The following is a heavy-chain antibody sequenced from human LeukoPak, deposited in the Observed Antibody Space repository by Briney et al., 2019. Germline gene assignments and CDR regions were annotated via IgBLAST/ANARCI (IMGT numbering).Heavy chain of an antibody. V-gene: IGHV3-20*04. CDR1: GFAFDDYG. CDR2: TNWNGGST. J-gene: IGHJ4*02. D-gene: IGHD4-23*01. Sequence: GGSLRLSCAASGFAFDDYGMSWVCQVPGKGLEWVSDTNWNGGSTGYAASVQGRFTISRDNVKNSLYLQMNSLRAEDTAFYYCARVGFGGNSFDYWGQGTLVTVSS. CDR3: ARVGFGGNSFDY.